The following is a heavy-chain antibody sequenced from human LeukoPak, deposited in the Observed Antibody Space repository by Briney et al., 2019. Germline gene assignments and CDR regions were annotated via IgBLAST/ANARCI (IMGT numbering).Heavy chain of an antibody. CDR2: IRSKAYGGTT. CDR3: TTGDSSYCGGDCYPVDY. J-gene: IGHJ4*02. CDR1: GFTFGDYA. V-gene: IGHV3-49*04. D-gene: IGHD2-21*02. Sequence: GGSLRLSCTASGFTFGDYAMSWVRQAPGKGLEWVGFIRSKAYGGTTEYAASVKGRFTISRDDSKSIAYLQMNSLKTEATAVYYCTTGDSSYCGGDCYPVDYWGQGTLVTVSS.